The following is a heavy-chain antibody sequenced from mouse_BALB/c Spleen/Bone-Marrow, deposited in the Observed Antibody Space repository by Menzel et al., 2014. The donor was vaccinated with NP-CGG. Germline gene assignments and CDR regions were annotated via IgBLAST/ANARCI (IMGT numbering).Heavy chain of an antibody. V-gene: IGHV1S135*01. D-gene: IGHD2-14*01. CDR3: SRGVLAYFDY. Sequence: EVQLQQSGPELVKPGASVKVSCKASGYAFTNYNMNWVKQSHGKSLEWIGYIDPYSGGTNYNQKFRGKATLTVDKSSSTAYMHLNSLTSEDSAVYYFSRGVLAYFDYWGQGTTLTVSS. CDR1: GYAFTNYN. J-gene: IGHJ2*01. CDR2: IDPYSGGT.